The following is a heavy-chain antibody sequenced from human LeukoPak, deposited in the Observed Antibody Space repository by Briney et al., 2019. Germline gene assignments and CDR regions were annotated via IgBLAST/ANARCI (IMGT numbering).Heavy chain of an antibody. CDR3: ARIGIVVGDAFDI. D-gene: IGHD3-22*01. Sequence: GGSLRLSCAASGFTFSSYWMSWVRQAPGKGLEWVATISQDGSEKYYVDSVKGRFIISRDNAKNSLYLRMNSLRAEDTAVYYCARIGIVVGDAFDIWGQGTMVTVSS. V-gene: IGHV3-7*01. CDR1: GFTFSSYW. CDR2: ISQDGSEK. J-gene: IGHJ3*02.